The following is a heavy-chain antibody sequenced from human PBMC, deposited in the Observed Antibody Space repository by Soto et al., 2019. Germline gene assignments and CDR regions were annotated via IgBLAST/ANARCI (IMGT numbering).Heavy chain of an antibody. D-gene: IGHD3-10*01. Sequence: QLHLVQSGAEVKKAVSSVKVSCKASGGTVSSYAITWVRQAPGKGLEWMGVFIPIFVSAHYAPKFQGRITITADESTSTAYMELSGLTSEDTAIYYCARDVSSDTTGFRGYDLWGQGTQVTVSS. J-gene: IGHJ4*02. CDR2: FIPIFVSA. V-gene: IGHV1-69*01. CDR3: ARDVSSDTTGFRGYDL. CDR1: GGTVSSYA.